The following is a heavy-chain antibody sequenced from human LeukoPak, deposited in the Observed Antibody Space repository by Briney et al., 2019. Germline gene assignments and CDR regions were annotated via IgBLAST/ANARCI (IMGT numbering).Heavy chain of an antibody. V-gene: IGHV3-33*01. Sequence: PGGSLRLSCAASGFTFKSYGMHWVRQAPGKGLEWVANIWYDGSYKNYADSVRGRFTISRDSSKNTLYLQMNSLRAEDTAVYYCARMYSGSYESALDYWGQGTLVTVSS. D-gene: IGHD1-26*01. J-gene: IGHJ4*02. CDR3: ARMYSGSYESALDY. CDR1: GFTFKSYG. CDR2: IWYDGSYK.